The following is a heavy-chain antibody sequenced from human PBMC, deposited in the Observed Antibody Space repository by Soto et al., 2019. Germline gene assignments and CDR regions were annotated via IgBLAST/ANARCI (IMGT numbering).Heavy chain of an antibody. J-gene: IGHJ4*02. D-gene: IGHD5-12*01. CDR3: AKEGLPNGGYYFDY. CDR1: GFTCDDYA. Sequence: GGSLRLSCASSGFTCDDYAMHWVRQAPGKGLEWVSGISWNSGSIGYADSVKGRFTISRDNAKNSLYLQMNSLRAEDTALYYCAKEGLPNGGYYFDYWGQGTLVTVSS. CDR2: ISWNSGSI. V-gene: IGHV3-9*01.